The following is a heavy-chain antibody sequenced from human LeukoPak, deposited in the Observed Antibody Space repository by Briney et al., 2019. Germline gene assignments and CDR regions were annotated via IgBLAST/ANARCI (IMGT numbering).Heavy chain of an antibody. CDR3: ARGVTMIVVVIHDWYFDL. J-gene: IGHJ2*01. CDR2: IYYSGST. D-gene: IGHD3-22*01. CDR1: GGSISSSSYY. Sequence: SETLSLTCTVSGGSISSSSYYWGWIRQPPGKGLEWIGSIYYSGSTYYNPSLKSRVTISVDTSKNQFSLKLSSVTAADTAVYYCARGVTMIVVVIHDWYFDLWGRGTLVTASS. V-gene: IGHV4-39*01.